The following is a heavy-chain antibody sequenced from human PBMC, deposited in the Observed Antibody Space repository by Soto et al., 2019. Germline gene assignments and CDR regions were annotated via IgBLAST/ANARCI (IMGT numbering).Heavy chain of an antibody. J-gene: IGHJ6*03. CDR3: AIRPGIAAAATYYYYYMDV. D-gene: IGHD6-13*01. CDR2: ISGSGGST. Sequence: PGGSLRLSCAASGFTFSSYAMSWVRQAPGKGLEWVSAISGSGGSTYYADSVKGRFTISRDNSKNTLYLQMNSLRAEDTAVYYCAIRPGIAAAATYYYYYMDVWGQGTTVTVSS. V-gene: IGHV3-23*01. CDR1: GFTFSSYA.